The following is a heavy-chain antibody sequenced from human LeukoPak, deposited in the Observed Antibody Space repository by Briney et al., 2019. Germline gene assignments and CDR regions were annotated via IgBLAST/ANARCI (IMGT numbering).Heavy chain of an antibody. Sequence: PGGSLRLSCAASGLTFRNYGMHWVRQAPGKGLEWVAVILKDGSNQYYADSLKGRFTISRDNSKNTLYLQMNSLRAEDTAVYYCASTYCGGDCDEVLLDYWGQGTLVTVSS. D-gene: IGHD2-21*02. CDR2: ILKDGSNQ. V-gene: IGHV3-30*03. J-gene: IGHJ4*02. CDR1: GLTFRNYG. CDR3: ASTYCGGDCDEVLLDY.